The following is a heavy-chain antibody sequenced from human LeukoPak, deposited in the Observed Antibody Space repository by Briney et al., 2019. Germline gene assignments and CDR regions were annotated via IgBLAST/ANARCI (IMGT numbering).Heavy chain of an antibody. CDR3: ARGSLLAPLDY. V-gene: IGHV1-58*01. D-gene: IGHD3-10*01. J-gene: IGHJ4*02. CDR1: GFTFTSSA. Sequence: GASVKVSCKTSGFTFTSSAVQWVRQARGQRLEWIGWIVVGSGNTNYAQKFQGRVTITADESTSTAYMELSSLRSEDTAVYYCARGSLLAPLDYWGQGTLVTVSS. CDR2: IVVGSGNT.